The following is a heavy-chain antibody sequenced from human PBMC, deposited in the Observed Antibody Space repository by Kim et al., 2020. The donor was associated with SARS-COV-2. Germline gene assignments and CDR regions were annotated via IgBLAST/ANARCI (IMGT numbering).Heavy chain of an antibody. CDR2: INSDESTT. J-gene: IGHJ5*02. CDR1: GFTFNHYW. V-gene: IGHV3-74*01. Sequence: GGSLRLSCAGSGFTFNHYWMHWVRQAPGKGLEYVSRINSDESTTTYADSVKGRFTISRDNAKNTLYLQMNSLRAEDTAIYFCARGLAVAARSAVVSWGQGTLVPVS. CDR3: ARGLAVAARSAVVS. D-gene: IGHD6-19*01.